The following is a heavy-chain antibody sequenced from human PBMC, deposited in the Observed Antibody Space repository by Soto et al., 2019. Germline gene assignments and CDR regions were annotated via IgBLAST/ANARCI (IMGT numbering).Heavy chain of an antibody. CDR2: IYYSGST. Sequence: SETLSLTCTVSGCSISSYYWGWIRQPPGKGLEWIGYIYYSGSTNYNPSLKSRVTISVDTSKNQFSLKLSSVTAADTAVYYCARDREAAAGLYYYYYMGVWGKGTTVTASS. V-gene: IGHV4-59*01. D-gene: IGHD6-13*01. J-gene: IGHJ6*03. CDR3: ARDREAAAGLYYYYYMGV. CDR1: GCSISSYY.